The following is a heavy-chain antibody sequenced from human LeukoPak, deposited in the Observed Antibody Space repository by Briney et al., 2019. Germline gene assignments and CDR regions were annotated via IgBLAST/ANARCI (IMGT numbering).Heavy chain of an antibody. V-gene: IGHV1-69*06. CDR2: IIPIFGTA. D-gene: IGHD3-22*01. CDR3: ARGLIRYYYDSSGYYYFDY. CDR1: GGTFSSYA. J-gene: IGHJ4*02. Sequence: SVKVSCKASGGTFSSYAISWVRQAPGQGLEWMGGIIPIFGTANYAQKFQGRVTITADKSTSTAYMELSSLRSEDTALYYCARGLIRYYYDSSGYYYFDYWGQGTLVTVSS.